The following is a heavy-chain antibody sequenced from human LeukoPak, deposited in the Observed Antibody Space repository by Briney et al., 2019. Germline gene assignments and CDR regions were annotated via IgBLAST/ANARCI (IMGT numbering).Heavy chain of an antibody. V-gene: IGHV3-21*01. D-gene: IGHD1-26*01. Sequence: GGSLRLSCTASGFSFNTYNVNWVRQAPGKGLEWVSSFSFSRNRVYHADSVKGRFTLSRDNAKNSLYLQMNSLRAEDTAVYYCARENSGSYYQFDCWGQGTLVTVSS. J-gene: IGHJ4*02. CDR2: FSFSRNRV. CDR3: ARENSGSYYQFDC. CDR1: GFSFNTYN.